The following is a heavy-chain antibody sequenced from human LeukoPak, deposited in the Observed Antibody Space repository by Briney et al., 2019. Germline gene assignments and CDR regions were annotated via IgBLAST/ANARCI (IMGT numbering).Heavy chain of an antibody. V-gene: IGHV1-69*13. Sequence: ASVKVSCKASGGTFSSYAISWVRQAPGQGLEWMGGIIPIFGTANYAQKFQGRVTITADESTSTAYMELSSLRSEDTAVYYCARDYYGSGTAIEFDPWGQGTLVTVSS. CDR1: GGTFSSYA. CDR3: ARDYYGSGTAIEFDP. CDR2: IIPIFGTA. D-gene: IGHD3-10*01. J-gene: IGHJ5*02.